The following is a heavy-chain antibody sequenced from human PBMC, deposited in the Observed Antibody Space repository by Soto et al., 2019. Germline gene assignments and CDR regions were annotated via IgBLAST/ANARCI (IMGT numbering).Heavy chain of an antibody. CDR1: GFTFSSYW. CDR2: INSDGSST. D-gene: IGHD5-12*01. CDR3: ARGVHYSGDADAFDN. J-gene: IGHJ3*02. V-gene: IGHV3-74*01. Sequence: GGSLRLSCAASGFTFSSYWMHWVRQAPGKGLEWVSRINSDGSSTSYADSVKGRFTISRDNAKNTLYLQMNSLRAEDTVVYYCARGVHYSGDADAFDNWGQGTMVTVSS.